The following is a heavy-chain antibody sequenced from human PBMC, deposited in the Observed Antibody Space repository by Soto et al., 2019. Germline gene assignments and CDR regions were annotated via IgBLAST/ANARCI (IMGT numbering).Heavy chain of an antibody. CDR3: ARLYGLDAFDF. V-gene: IGHV4-59*08. CDR2: NFYSGST. D-gene: IGHD3-16*02. CDR1: GGSISSYY. Sequence: QVQLQESGPGLVKPSETLSLTCTVSGGSISSYYWSWIRQPPGKGLEWIGYNFYSGSTNYNPSLKMRVTISVDTSKNQFSLKLSSVTAADTAVYYCARLYGLDAFDFWGQGTMVTVSS. J-gene: IGHJ3*01.